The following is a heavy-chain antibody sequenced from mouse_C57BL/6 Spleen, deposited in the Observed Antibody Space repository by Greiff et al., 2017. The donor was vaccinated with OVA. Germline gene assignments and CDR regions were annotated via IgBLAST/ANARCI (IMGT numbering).Heavy chain of an antibody. CDR3: ARSDALYAMDY. CDR2: IYPGGGYT. V-gene: IGHV1-63*01. CDR1: GYTFTNYW. Sequence: VQLQQSGAELVRPGTSVKMSCKASGYTFTNYWIGWAKPRPGHGLEWIGDIYPGGGYTNYNEKFKGKATLTADKSSSTAYMQFSSLTSEDSAIYYCARSDALYAMDYWGQGTSVTVSS. J-gene: IGHJ4*01.